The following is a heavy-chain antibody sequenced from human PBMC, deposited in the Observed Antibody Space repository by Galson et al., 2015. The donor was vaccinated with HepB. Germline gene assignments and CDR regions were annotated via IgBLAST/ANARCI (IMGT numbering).Heavy chain of an antibody. CDR2: ISGSGGST. J-gene: IGHJ4*02. CDR1: GFTFSSYA. Sequence: SLRLSCAASGFTFSSYAMSWVRQAPGKGLEWVSAISGSGGSTYYADSVKGRFTISRDNSKNTLYLQMNSLRAEDTAVYYCAKRGGGPASREYCSSTSCYSGVWYFDYWGQGTLVTVSS. D-gene: IGHD2-2*01. V-gene: IGHV3-23*01. CDR3: AKRGGGPASREYCSSTSCYSGVWYFDY.